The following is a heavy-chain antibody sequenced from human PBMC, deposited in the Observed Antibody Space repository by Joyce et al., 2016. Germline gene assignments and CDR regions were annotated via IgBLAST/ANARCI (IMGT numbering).Heavy chain of an antibody. D-gene: IGHD2-2*01. CDR3: VTGLCIGTACHWDDAFDV. CDR1: GFSFRNAW. V-gene: IGHV3-15*01. CDR2: IKSKSQGGTT. Sequence: EVQLVESGGGLVKPGGSLRLSCAASGFSFRNAWVTWVRQAPGKGLAWVVRIKSKSQGGTTDYAAPVKGRFTISRDDSRDTAYLQMNSLKSEDTGVYFCVTGLCIGTACHWDDAFDVWGQGTMVTVSS. J-gene: IGHJ3*01.